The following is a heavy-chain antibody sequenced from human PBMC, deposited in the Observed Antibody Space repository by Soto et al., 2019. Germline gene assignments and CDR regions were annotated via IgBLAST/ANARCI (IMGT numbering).Heavy chain of an antibody. Sequence: QVQLVQSGAEVKKPGASVKVSCKASGYTFTGYGIRWVRQAPGQGLEWMGWISAYNGYRNYAQKYQGRVTVTTDTSTDTAYKELRSLRSDDTAVYYCAREGLAGADYWGQGTLVTVSS. D-gene: IGHD3-16*01. CDR3: AREGLAGADY. CDR2: ISAYNGYR. V-gene: IGHV1-18*01. J-gene: IGHJ4*02. CDR1: GYTFTGYG.